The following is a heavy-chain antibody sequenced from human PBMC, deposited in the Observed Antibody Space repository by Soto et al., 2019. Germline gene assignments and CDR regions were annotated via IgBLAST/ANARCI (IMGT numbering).Heavy chain of an antibody. J-gene: IGHJ5*02. V-gene: IGHV4-34*01. D-gene: IGHD4-17*01. CDR3: ARGRRYGDRWFDP. Sequence: SETLSLTCAVYGGSFSGYYWSWIRQPPGKGLEWIGEINHSGSTNYNPSLKSRVTISVDTSKNQFSLKLSSVTAADTAVYYCARGRRYGDRWFDPWGQGTLVTVSS. CDR1: GGSFSGYY. CDR2: INHSGST.